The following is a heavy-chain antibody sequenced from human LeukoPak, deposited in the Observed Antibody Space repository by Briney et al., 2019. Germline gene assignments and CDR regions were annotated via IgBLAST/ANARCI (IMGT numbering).Heavy chain of an antibody. V-gene: IGHV3-30-3*01. J-gene: IGHJ4*02. CDR1: GFTFSSYA. CDR2: ISYDGSNK. Sequence: GGSLRLSCAASGFTFSSYAMHWVRQAPGKGLEWVAVISYDGSNKYYADSVKGRFTISGDNSKNTLYLQMNSLRVEDTAVYYCARAGVGAIYYFDYWGQGTLVTVSS. D-gene: IGHD1-26*01. CDR3: ARAGVGAIYYFDY.